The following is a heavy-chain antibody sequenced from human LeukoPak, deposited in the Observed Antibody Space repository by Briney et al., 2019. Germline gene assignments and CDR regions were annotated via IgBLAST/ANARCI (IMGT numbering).Heavy chain of an antibody. D-gene: IGHD3-10*01. J-gene: IGHJ4*02. V-gene: IGHV3-21*01. CDR2: ISGSSSYI. CDR1: GFTFSSYS. Sequence: GGSLRLSCAASGFTFSSYSMNWVRQAPGKGLEWVSSISGSSSYIYYADSVKGRFTISRDNAKNSLYLQMNSLRAEDTAVYYCASPPQVWFGNWGQGTLVTVSS. CDR3: ASPPQVWFGN.